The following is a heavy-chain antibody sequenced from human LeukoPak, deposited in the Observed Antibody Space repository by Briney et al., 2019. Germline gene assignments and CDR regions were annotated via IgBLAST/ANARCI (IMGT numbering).Heavy chain of an antibody. D-gene: IGHD4-17*01. CDR3: AKDGYGDYGDY. V-gene: IGHV3-53*01. CDR1: EFTVSSNY. Sequence: GGSLRLSCAASEFTVSSNYMSWVRQAPGKGLEWVSVIYSGGSTYYADSVKGRFTISRDNSKNTLYLQMNSLRAEDTAVYYCAKDGYGDYGDYWGQGTLVTVSS. J-gene: IGHJ4*02. CDR2: IYSGGST.